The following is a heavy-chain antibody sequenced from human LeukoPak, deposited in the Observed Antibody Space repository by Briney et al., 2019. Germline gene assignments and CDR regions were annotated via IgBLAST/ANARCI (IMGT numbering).Heavy chain of an antibody. D-gene: IGHD2-2*01. CDR1: GYTFTGYY. J-gene: IGHJ5*02. CDR2: INPNSGGT. Sequence: ASVKVSCKASGYTFTGYYMHWVRQVPGQALEWMGWINPNSGGTNYAQKFQGRVTMTRDTSISTAYMELSRLRSDDTAVYYCARDLGYCSSTSCYNWFDPWGQGTLVTVSS. CDR3: ARDLGYCSSTSCYNWFDP. V-gene: IGHV1-2*02.